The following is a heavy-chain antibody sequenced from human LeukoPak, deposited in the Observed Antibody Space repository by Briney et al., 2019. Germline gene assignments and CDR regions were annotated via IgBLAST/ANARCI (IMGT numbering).Heavy chain of an antibody. CDR2: IKGDGSVQ. CDR1: GFPFSGYY. CDR3: VGQLLRAV. V-gene: IGHV3-7*01. Sequence: GGSLRLSCTAAGFPFSGYYISWVRQAPGTGLEWLANIKGDGSVQDYVDSVKGRFTISRDNAKNSLYLQMNNLRVDDTAVYYCVGQLLRAVWGKGTTVTVSS. J-gene: IGHJ6*03. D-gene: IGHD2-2*01.